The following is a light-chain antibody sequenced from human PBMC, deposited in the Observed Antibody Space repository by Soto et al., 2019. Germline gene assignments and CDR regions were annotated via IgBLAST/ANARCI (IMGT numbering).Light chain of an antibody. Sequence: QSVLTQPPSASGTPGQRVTISCSGSSSNIGSNYVYWYQQVPGTAPKLLIYRNNQRPSGVPDRFSGSKSGTSASLAMSGLRSEDEADYYCAGWDDSLSGVVFGGGTKLTVL. CDR2: RNN. CDR1: SSNIGSNY. CDR3: AGWDDSLSGVV. V-gene: IGLV1-47*01. J-gene: IGLJ2*01.